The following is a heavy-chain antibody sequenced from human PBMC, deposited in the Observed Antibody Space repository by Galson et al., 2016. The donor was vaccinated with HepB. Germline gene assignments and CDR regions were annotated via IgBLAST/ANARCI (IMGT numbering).Heavy chain of an antibody. J-gene: IGHJ6*02. CDR2: ISRGSGTI. CDR1: GFTFSSYG. D-gene: IGHD4-23*01. Sequence: SLRLSCAASGFTFSSYGMNWIRQAPGKGLEWVSYISRGSGTIYYADSVRGRFTVSRDNARNSLYLRMNSLRDEDTAVYYCATSDSGGDTFVDVWGQGTTVIVTS. V-gene: IGHV3-48*02. CDR3: ATSDSGGDTFVDV.